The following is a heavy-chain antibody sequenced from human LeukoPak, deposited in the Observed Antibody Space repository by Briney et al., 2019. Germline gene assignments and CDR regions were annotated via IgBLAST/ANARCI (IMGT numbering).Heavy chain of an antibody. CDR1: AYTFTNYG. J-gene: IGHJ4*02. CDR2: ISAYNGNT. Sequence: AAVKVSCKASAYTFTNYGISCVRQAPGQGLEWMGWISAYNGNTKYAQKLQGRVTMTTDTSTSTAYMELRSLRSDGTAVYYCARPIAAAGVSYFDYWGQGTLVTVSS. CDR3: ARPIAAAGVSYFDY. V-gene: IGHV1-18*01. D-gene: IGHD6-13*01.